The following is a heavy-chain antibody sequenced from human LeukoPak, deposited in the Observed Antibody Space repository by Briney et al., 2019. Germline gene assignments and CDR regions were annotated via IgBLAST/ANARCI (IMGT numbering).Heavy chain of an antibody. CDR2: ITGSGGTT. Sequence: GASLRLSCAASGFTFKNYAMSWVRQAPGKGLKWVSAITGSGGTTFYADSVKGRFTISRGNSKNTLYLQMNSLRAEDTAVYYCAKWGDYDILTGYYDPDYWGQGTLVTVSS. CDR3: AKWGDYDILTGYYDPDY. D-gene: IGHD3-9*01. CDR1: GFTFKNYA. J-gene: IGHJ4*02. V-gene: IGHV3-23*01.